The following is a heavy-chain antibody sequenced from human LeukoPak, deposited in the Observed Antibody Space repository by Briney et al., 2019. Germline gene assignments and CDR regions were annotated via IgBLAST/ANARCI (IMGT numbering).Heavy chain of an antibody. CDR3: AAEGYSGYAFDY. J-gene: IGHJ4*02. CDR2: IVVGSGNT. V-gene: IGHV1-58*01. D-gene: IGHD5-12*01. Sequence: SVKVSCKASGFTFSSSAVQWVRQARGQRLEWIGWIVVGSGNTNYAQKFQERVTITRDMSTSTAYMELSSLRSEDTAVYYCAAEGYSGYAFDYWGQGTLSPSPQ. CDR1: GFTFSSSA.